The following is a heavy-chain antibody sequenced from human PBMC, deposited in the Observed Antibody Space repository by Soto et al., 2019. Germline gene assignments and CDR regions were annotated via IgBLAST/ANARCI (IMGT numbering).Heavy chain of an antibody. CDR2: ISAAGDP. CDR1: GFTFRNYD. V-gene: IGHV3-13*05. Sequence: EVQLVESGGGLVQPGGSLRLSCEASGFTFRNYDMHWVRQGTGKGLEWVSGISAAGDPDYADSVEGRFTISRENAQNSFLLQINSLRVGDTAVYYCARTDRDFYGMDVWGQGTTVSVSS. J-gene: IGHJ6*02. CDR3: ARTDRDFYGMDV.